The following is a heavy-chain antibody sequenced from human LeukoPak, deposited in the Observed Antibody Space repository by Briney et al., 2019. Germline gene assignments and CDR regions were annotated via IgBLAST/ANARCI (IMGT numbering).Heavy chain of an antibody. Sequence: PGGSLRLSCAASGFTFSTYWMSWVRQAPGKGLEWVASIKQDGSDKHYVDSVKGRFTISRDNAKNSQYLQMSSLRAEDTAVYYCARGGRHAVTAIVCDHLDSWGQGTLVTVSS. CDR1: GFTFSTYW. J-gene: IGHJ4*02. V-gene: IGHV3-7*01. D-gene: IGHD4-23*01. CDR2: IKQDGSDK. CDR3: ARGGRHAVTAIVCDHLDS.